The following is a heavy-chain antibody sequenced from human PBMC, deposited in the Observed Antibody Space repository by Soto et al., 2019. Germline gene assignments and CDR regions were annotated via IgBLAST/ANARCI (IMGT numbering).Heavy chain of an antibody. CDR1: GGSISSSSYY. Sequence: LQLQESGPGLVKPSETLSLTCTVSGGSISSSSYYWGWIRQPPGKGLEWIGSIFHSGSTFYNPSLKSRVTISVDTSKNQFSLELSSVTAADTAVYYCARQILTGTTSDYWGQGTLVTVSS. CDR3: ARQILTGTTSDY. CDR2: IFHSGST. J-gene: IGHJ4*02. D-gene: IGHD1-7*01. V-gene: IGHV4-39*01.